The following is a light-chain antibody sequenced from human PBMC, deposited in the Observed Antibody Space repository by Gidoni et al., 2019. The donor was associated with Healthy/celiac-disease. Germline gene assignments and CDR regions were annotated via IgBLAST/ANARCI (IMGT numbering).Light chain of an antibody. J-gene: IGKJ1*01. CDR3: QQRRNWPPLT. Sequence: EIALTQSPATLSLSPGERATLSCRASQSVSIYLSWYQQQPGQAPRLRIYDASTTATGIPARFSGSGSGTDFTLTLSSLGPEDFAVYFCQQRRNWPPLTFGQGTKVEIK. CDR1: QSVSIY. CDR2: DAS. V-gene: IGKV3-11*01.